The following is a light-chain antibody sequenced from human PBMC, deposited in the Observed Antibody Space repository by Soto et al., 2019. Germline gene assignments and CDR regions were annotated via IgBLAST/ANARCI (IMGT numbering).Light chain of an antibody. V-gene: IGLV1-44*01. CDR3: GTWDDSLSGVV. J-gene: IGLJ2*01. CDR2: RNN. Sequence: QSVLTQPPSASGTPGQRVTISCSGSNSNIGSNTVNWYQQVPGTAPKLLIYRNNQRPSGVPDRFSGSKSGTSASLAISGLQSEDEADYYCGTWDDSLSGVVFGGGTKLTVL. CDR1: NSNIGSNT.